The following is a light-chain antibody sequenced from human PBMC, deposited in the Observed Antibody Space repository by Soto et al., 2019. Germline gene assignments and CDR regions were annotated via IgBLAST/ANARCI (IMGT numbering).Light chain of an antibody. V-gene: IGLV1-44*01. CDR2: TNN. Sequence: QSVLTQPPSASGTPGQRVTISCSGSSSNIASNAVNWYQQLPGTAPRLLIYTNNQRPSGVPDRFSASKSGTSASLAISGLQSEDEDDYYCAAWDDSLNGVVFGGGTKLTVL. CDR1: SSNIASNA. J-gene: IGLJ3*02. CDR3: AAWDDSLNGVV.